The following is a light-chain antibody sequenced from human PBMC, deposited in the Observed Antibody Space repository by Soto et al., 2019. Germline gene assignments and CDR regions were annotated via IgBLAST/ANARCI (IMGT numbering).Light chain of an antibody. CDR3: QKFDHIPI. CDR1: HDIGNS. J-gene: IGKJ1*01. V-gene: IGKV1-33*01. Sequence: DIQMTQSPPSLSASVGDRVTITCQASHDIGNSLNWYQDKPGQAPKLVIYDAYNLETGVPSTFSGSGYGTHFTFNISGLRPEDIATYYCQKFDHIPIFGLGTKVDIX. CDR2: DAY.